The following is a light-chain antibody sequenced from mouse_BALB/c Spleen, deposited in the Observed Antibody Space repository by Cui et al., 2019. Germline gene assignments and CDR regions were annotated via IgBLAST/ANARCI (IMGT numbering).Light chain of an antibody. V-gene: IGKV4-72*01. J-gene: IGKJ5*01. CDR1: SSVSY. Sequence: QIVLSQSPAILSASSGEKVTMTSSGSSSVSYMHWYQQKPGSSPKPWIYATSNLASGVPARFSGSGSGTSYSLTISRVEAEDAATYYCQQWSSNPPTFGAGTKLELK. CDR2: ATS. CDR3: QQWSSNPPT.